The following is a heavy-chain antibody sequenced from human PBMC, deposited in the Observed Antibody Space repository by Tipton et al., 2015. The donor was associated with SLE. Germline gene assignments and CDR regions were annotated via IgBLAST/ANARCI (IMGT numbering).Heavy chain of an antibody. V-gene: IGHV1-8*01. CDR3: ARNRGRRLDAFDI. CDR1: GYTFTSYD. D-gene: IGHD6-25*01. Sequence: QLVQSGPEVKKPGASVKVSCKTSGYTFTSYDINWVRQATGQGLEWMGWMNPNSGNTGYAQKFQGRVAMTRNTSISTAYMELSSLRSEDTAVYYCARNRGRRLDAFDIWGQGTMVTVSS. J-gene: IGHJ3*02. CDR2: MNPNSGNT.